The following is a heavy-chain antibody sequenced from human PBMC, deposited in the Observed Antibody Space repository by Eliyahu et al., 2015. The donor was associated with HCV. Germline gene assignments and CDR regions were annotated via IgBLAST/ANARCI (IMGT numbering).Heavy chain of an antibody. CDR1: GFTFSSYA. CDR3: AKTDSSGWYAGNWFDP. CDR2: ISGSGGST. J-gene: IGHJ5*02. D-gene: IGHD6-19*01. V-gene: IGHV3-23*01. Sequence: EVQLLESGGGLVQPGGSLRLSCAAPGFTFSSYAMSWVRQAPGKGLGWVSAISGSGGSTYYADSVKGRFTISRDNSKNTLYLQMNSLRAEDTAVYYCAKTDSSGWYAGNWFDPWGQGTLVTVSS.